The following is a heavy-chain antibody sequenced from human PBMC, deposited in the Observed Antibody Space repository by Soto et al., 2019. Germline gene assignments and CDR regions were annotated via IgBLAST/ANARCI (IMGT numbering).Heavy chain of an antibody. D-gene: IGHD3-10*01. V-gene: IGHV1-8*01. CDR2: MNPNSGNT. CDR3: ASAPSWFGELLPDYYYYYMDV. J-gene: IGHJ6*03. CDR1: GYTFTSYD. Sequence: SVKVSCKASGYTFTSYDINWVRQSTGQGLEWMGWMNPNSGNTGYAQKFQGRVTMTRNTSIRTAYMELSSLRSEDTAVYYCASAPSWFGELLPDYYYYYMDVWGKGTTVTVSS.